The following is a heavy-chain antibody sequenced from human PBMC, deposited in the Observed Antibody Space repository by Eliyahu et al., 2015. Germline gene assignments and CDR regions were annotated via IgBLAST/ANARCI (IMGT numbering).Heavy chain of an antibody. D-gene: IGHD3-3*01. CDR2: IYYSGST. Sequence: QLQLQESGPGLVKPSETLSLTCTVSGGSISSSSYYWGWIRQPPGKGLEWIGSIYYSGSTSYNPSLKSRVTISVDTSKNQFSLKLSSVTAADTAVYYCAKSASESGTYYDFWSGYPNWFDPWGQGTLVTVSS. J-gene: IGHJ5*02. CDR1: GGSISSSSYY. CDR3: AKSASESGTYYDFWSGYPNWFDP. V-gene: IGHV4-39*01.